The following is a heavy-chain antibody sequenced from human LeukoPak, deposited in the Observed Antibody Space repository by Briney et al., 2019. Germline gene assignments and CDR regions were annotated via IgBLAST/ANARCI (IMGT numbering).Heavy chain of an antibody. V-gene: IGHV3-7*01. J-gene: IGHJ4*02. CDR3: ARGKWYGDHAFDY. CDR2: IKEDGSEK. CDR1: RLTFSRYW. D-gene: IGHD4-17*01. Sequence: GGSLILSCAASRLTFSRYWMTWVRQAPGKGLEWVANIKEDGSEKNYVDSVKGRFIISRDNAKNSLYLQMNSLRVEDTAVYYCARGKWYGDHAFDYWGQGTLVTVSS.